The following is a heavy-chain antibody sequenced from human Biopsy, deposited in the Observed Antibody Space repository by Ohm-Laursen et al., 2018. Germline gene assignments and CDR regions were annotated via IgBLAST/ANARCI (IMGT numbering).Heavy chain of an antibody. CDR2: IDHTGGA. CDR1: GGPFSGYF. CDR3: ARPVDITVVRGYYFDF. D-gene: IGHD3-10*01. Sequence: SETLSLTCAVYGGPFSGYFWTWIRQAPGKGLEWIGEIDHTGGANYNPSLKSRVNISQDRSKNQFSLRLDSVTAADTAVYYCARPVDITVVRGYYFDFWGQGTLVTVSS. J-gene: IGHJ4*02. V-gene: IGHV4-34*01.